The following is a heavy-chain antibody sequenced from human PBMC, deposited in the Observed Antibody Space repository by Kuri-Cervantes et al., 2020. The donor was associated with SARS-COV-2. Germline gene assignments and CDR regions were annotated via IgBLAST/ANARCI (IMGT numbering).Heavy chain of an antibody. CDR3: AGTASVVVIATGPYYFDY. J-gene: IGHJ4*02. CDR2: IYYSGST. CDR1: GGSISSYY. Sequence: SETLSLTCTVSGGSISSYYWSWIRQPPGKGLEWIGYIYYSGSTNYNPSLKSRVTISVDTSKNQFSLTLSSVTAADTAVYDCAGTASVVVIATGPYYFDYWGQGTLVTVSS. D-gene: IGHD2-21*01. V-gene: IGHV4-59*08.